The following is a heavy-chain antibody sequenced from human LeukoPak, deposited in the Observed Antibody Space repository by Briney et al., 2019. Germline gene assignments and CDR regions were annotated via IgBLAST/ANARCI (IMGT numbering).Heavy chain of an antibody. D-gene: IGHD3-9*01. J-gene: IGHJ5*02. Sequence: ASVKVSCKASGYTFTSYYMHWVRQAPGQGLEWMGIINPSGGSTSYAQKFQGRVTMTRDTSTSTVYMELCSLRSEDTAVYYCARDCGLRYFDWLLGNWFDPWGQGTLVTVSS. V-gene: IGHV1-46*01. CDR3: ARDCGLRYFDWLLGNWFDP. CDR1: GYTFTSYY. CDR2: INPSGGST.